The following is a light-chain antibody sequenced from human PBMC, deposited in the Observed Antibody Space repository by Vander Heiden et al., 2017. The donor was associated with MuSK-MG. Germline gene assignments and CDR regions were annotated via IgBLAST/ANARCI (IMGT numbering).Light chain of an antibody. Sequence: DLQLTQSPSFLSASVGDRVIIPCRASQGISSHLAWSQQKPGRAPKLLIYAASTVQSGVPSRCSGSGSGTEFTLTISILHPEDFATYYCQYVNSYPHTFGGGTKVEIK. V-gene: IGKV1-9*01. CDR2: AAS. CDR1: QGISSH. J-gene: IGKJ4*01. CDR3: QYVNSYPHT.